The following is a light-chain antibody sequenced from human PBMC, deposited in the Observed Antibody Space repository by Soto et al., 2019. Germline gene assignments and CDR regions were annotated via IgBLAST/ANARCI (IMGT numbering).Light chain of an antibody. CDR2: DVS. CDR3: SSYTSSSTLGV. J-gene: IGLJ2*01. V-gene: IGLV2-14*01. CDR1: GSDVGGYNY. Sequence: SVLTQPASVSGSPGQSITISCTGTGSDVGGYNYVSWYQQHPGKAPKLMIYDVSNRPSGVSNRFSGSKSGNTASLTISGLQAEDEADYYCSSYTSSSTLGVFGGGTKLTVL.